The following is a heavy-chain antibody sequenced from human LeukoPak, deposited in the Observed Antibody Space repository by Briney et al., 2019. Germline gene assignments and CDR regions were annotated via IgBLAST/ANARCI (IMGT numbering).Heavy chain of an antibody. CDR1: GGSISSSSYY. J-gene: IGHJ5*02. Sequence: SETLSLTCTVSGGSISSSSYYWSWIRQPPGKGLEWIGEINHSGSTNYNPSLKSRVTISVDTSKNQFSLKLSSVTAADTAVYYCARRNGFGELHWFDPWGQGTLVTVSS. V-gene: IGHV4-39*07. CDR2: INHSGST. D-gene: IGHD3-10*01. CDR3: ARRNGFGELHWFDP.